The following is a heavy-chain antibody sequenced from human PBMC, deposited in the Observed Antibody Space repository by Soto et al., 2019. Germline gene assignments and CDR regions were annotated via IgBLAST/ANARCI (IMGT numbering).Heavy chain of an antibody. CDR3: ARDKSVEPIAVAGSDAFDI. Sequence: SVKVSCKASGGTFSSYAISWVRQAPGQGLEWMGGIIPIFGTANYAQKFQGRVTITADESTSTAYMELSSLRSEDTAVYYCARDKSVEPIAVAGSDAFDIWGQGTMVTVSS. J-gene: IGHJ3*02. CDR1: GGTFSSYA. V-gene: IGHV1-69*13. D-gene: IGHD6-19*01. CDR2: IIPIFGTA.